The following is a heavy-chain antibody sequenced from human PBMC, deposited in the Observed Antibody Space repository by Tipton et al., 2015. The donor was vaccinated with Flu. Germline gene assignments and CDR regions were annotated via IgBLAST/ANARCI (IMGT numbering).Heavy chain of an antibody. CDR1: GGSISSYY. CDR3: ARQSTGSRFDY. Sequence: TLSLTCTVSGGSISSYYWSWIRQPPGERLEWIGYIYYTGSTNYNPSLKSRVTISLDTSKNQFSLNLSSVTAADTAVYYCARQSTGSRFDYWGQGTLATVSS. J-gene: IGHJ4*02. V-gene: IGHV4-59*08. CDR2: IYYTGST. D-gene: IGHD1-1*01.